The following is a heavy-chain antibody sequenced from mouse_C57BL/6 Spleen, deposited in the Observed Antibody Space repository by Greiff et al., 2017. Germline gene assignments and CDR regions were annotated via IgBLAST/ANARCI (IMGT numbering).Heavy chain of an antibody. V-gene: IGHV1-15*01. CDR1: GYTFTDYE. CDR2: IDPESGGT. CDR3: TGDIVDY. Sequence: QVQLKQSGAELVRPGASVTLSCKASGYTFTDYEMHWVKQTPVHGLEWIGAIDPESGGTAYNQKFKGKAILTADKSSSTAYMELRSLTSEDSAGYYGTGDIVDYWGQGTSVTVSA. J-gene: IGHJ4*01.